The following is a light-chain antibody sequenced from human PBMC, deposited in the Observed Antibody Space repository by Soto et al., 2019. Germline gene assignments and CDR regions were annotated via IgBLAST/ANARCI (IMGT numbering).Light chain of an antibody. CDR2: DVS. Sequence: QSVLTQPASLSGSPGQSITISCTGTSSDVGGYNYVSWYQQHPGKAPKLMIYDVSNRPSGVSNRFSGSKSGNTASLTISGLQAEDEADYYCSSYTSSSTPVFGTGTEVTVL. J-gene: IGLJ1*01. CDR1: SSDVGGYNY. V-gene: IGLV2-14*01. CDR3: SSYTSSSTPV.